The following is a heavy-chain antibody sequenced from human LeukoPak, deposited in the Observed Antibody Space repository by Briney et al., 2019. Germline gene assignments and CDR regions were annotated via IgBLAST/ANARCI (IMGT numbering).Heavy chain of an antibody. V-gene: IGHV3-66*03. CDR1: GFTVSNNY. J-gene: IGHJ5*02. D-gene: IGHD3-22*01. Sequence: GGSLRLSCAASGFTVSNNYMRWVRQAPGKGLEWVSSIYSRGSTSYVDSVKGRFTISRDNSKNTLFLQMNSLRVEDTAVYYWARDYYGPWGQGTLVTVSS. CDR3: ARDYYGP. CDR2: IYSRGST.